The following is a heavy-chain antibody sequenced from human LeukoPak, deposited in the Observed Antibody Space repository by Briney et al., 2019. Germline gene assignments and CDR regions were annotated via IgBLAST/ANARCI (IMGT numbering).Heavy chain of an antibody. V-gene: IGHV4-4*07. J-gene: IGHJ5*02. CDR1: GGSINSYY. CDR3: ARGGSSWNNWFDP. D-gene: IGHD6-13*01. CDR2: IYSTGST. Sequence: SETLSLTCTVSGGSINSYYWSCIRQPAGKGLEWIGRIYSTGSTNYNPSLKSRVIMSVDTSKTQFSLKLSSMTAADTAVYYCARGGSSWNNWFDPWGQGTLVTVSS.